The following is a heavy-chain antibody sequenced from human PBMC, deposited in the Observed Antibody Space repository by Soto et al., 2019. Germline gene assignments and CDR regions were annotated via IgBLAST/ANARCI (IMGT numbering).Heavy chain of an antibody. CDR2: INAGNGNT. D-gene: IGHD3-22*01. CDR1: GYTFTTYA. CDR3: ARTYYYDGSGYYNWFDP. V-gene: IGHV1-3*01. Sequence: QVQLVQSGAEVKKPGASVKVSCKASGYTFTTYAMHWVRQAPGQRLEWMGWINAGNGNTKYSQNFQGRVTITRDTSASTAYMELSSLRSEDTAVYYCARTYYYDGSGYYNWFDPWGQGTLVTVSS. J-gene: IGHJ5*02.